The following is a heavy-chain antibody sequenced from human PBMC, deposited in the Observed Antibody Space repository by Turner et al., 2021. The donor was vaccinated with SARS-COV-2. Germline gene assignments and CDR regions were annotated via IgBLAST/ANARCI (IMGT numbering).Heavy chain of an antibody. D-gene: IGHD3-22*01. CDR2: LDPGDSGT. V-gene: IGHV5-51*03. CDR3: ASRGRGVYDSSGYLVAFAQEYYFDY. J-gene: IGHJ4*02. CDR1: GCSLTNYC. Sequence: EVQLVQSGAEVKKPGESVKVSCKGSGCSLTNYCIDWVRQMPGKGLGWLGVLDPGDSGTRGSQSFQGEVTISAEKYISTAYLEWRSLKASDTAMYYCASRGRGVYDSSGYLVAFAQEYYFDYWGQGTLVTVSS.